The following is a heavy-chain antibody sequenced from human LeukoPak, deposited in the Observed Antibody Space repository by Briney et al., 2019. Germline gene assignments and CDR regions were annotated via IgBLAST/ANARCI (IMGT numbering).Heavy chain of an antibody. D-gene: IGHD4-23*01. Sequence: PGGSLRLSCAASGFTFSSYWMTWVRQAPGKGLEWVANIQQDGSGKYYVDSVKGRFTISRDNAKNSLYLQMNSLRAEDTAVYYCARDPDYGGSGFFGDSWGQGTLITVSS. CDR3: ARDPDYGGSGFFGDS. CDR2: IQQDGSGK. V-gene: IGHV3-7*01. J-gene: IGHJ4*02. CDR1: GFTFSSYW.